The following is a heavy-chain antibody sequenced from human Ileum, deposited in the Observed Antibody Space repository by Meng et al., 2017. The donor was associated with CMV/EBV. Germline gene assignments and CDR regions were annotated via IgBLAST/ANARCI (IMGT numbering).Heavy chain of an antibody. J-gene: IGHJ4*02. D-gene: IGHD1-26*01. CDR1: GFTFTDYA. CDR3: VKEGAGDR. CDR2: ISSDARNE. Sequence: QVQLVGSGGGVVQPGRSLRLSCAASGFTFTDYAMHWVRQAPGKGLEWVARISSDARNEHYADSVKGRFTVSRDNSKNTLYLQMDNLRSDDTAVYYCVKEGAGDRWGQGTLVTVSS. V-gene: IGHV3-30*04.